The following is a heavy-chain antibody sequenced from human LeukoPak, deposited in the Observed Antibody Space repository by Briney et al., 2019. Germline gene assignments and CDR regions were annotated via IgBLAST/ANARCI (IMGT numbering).Heavy chain of an antibody. CDR1: GGSFSGYY. V-gene: IGHV4-34*01. CDR3: SRGTSSAPLLS. D-gene: IGHD3-10*01. Sequence: SETLSLTCAVYGGSFSGYYWSWIRQPPGKGLEWIGEINHSGSTNYNPSPKSRVTISVDMSKNQFSLKLSSVTAADTAVYYCSRGTSSAPLLSWGQGTLVTVSS. J-gene: IGHJ5*02. CDR2: INHSGST.